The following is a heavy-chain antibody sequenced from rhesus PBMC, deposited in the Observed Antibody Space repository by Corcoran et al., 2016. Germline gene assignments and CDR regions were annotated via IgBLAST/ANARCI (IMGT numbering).Heavy chain of an antibody. J-gene: IGHJ6*01. Sequence: EVQLVWSGGGLVQPGGSLRPSCAASGFPFSNYYMHWVRQAQGKGLEWVGLIRNKANSYTTEYAAAVKGRFTISRDDSKNTLYLQMSSLKTEDTALYYCTKSLYSGSYKYGLDSWGQGVVVTVSS. CDR2: IRNKANSYTT. V-gene: IGHV3-13*01. CDR3: TKSLYSGSYKYGLDS. D-gene: IGHD3-16*01. CDR1: GFPFSNYY.